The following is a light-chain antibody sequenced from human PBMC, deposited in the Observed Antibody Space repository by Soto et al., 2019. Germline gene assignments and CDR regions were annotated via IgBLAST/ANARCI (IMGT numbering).Light chain of an antibody. V-gene: IGLV2-23*02. CDR3: CSYAGSSTFVV. CDR1: SSDVGSYNL. CDR2: DVS. J-gene: IGLJ2*01. Sequence: QSALTQPASVSGSPGQSITISCTGTSSDVGSYNLVSWYQQHPGKAPKLMIYDVSKRPSGVSKRFSGSKSGNTASLTISGLQAEDEADYYCCSYAGSSTFVVFGGGTKLTVL.